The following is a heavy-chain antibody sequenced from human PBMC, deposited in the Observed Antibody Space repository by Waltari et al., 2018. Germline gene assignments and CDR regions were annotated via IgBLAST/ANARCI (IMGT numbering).Heavy chain of an antibody. V-gene: IGHV1-2*04. D-gene: IGHD6-13*01. CDR1: GYTFTSYG. Sequence: QVQLVQSGAEVKKPGASVKVSCKASGYTFTSYGISWVRQAPGQGLEWMGWINPNSGGTNYAQKFQGWVTMTSDTSISTAYMELSRLRADDTAVYYCAREQGAAAADSAEYFQHWGQGTLVTVSS. CDR2: INPNSGGT. CDR3: AREQGAAAADSAEYFQH. J-gene: IGHJ1*01.